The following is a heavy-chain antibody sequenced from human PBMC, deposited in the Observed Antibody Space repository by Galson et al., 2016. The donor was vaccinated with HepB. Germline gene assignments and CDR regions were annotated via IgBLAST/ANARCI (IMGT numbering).Heavy chain of an antibody. Sequence: SVKVSCKASGYTFANYYMHWVRQAPGQGLEWMGWISAYNGNTNYAQKLQGRVTMTTDTSTSTAYMELRSLRSDDTAVYYCARLLGGPYFFDYWGQGTLVTVSS. CDR1: GYTFANYY. D-gene: IGHD3-3*01. CDR3: ARLLGGPYFFDY. J-gene: IGHJ4*02. CDR2: ISAYNGNT. V-gene: IGHV1-18*04.